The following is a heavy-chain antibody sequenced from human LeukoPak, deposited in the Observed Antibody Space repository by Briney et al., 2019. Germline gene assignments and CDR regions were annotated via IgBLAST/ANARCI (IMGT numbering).Heavy chain of an antibody. Sequence: SETLSLTCAVYGGSFSGYYWSWIRQPPGKGLEWIGEINHSGSTNYNPSLKSRVTISVDTSKNQFSLKLSSVTAADTAVYYCARVRWLVPRVDYWGQGTLVTVSS. D-gene: IGHD6-19*01. CDR1: GGSFSGYY. CDR2: INHSGST. J-gene: IGHJ4*02. CDR3: ARVRWLVPRVDY. V-gene: IGHV4-34*01.